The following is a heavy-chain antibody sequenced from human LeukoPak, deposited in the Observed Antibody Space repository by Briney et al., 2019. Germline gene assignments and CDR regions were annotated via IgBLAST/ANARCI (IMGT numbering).Heavy chain of an antibody. D-gene: IGHD5-24*01. V-gene: IGHV3-53*05. Sequence: GGSLRLSCAASGFTVSSNYMSWVRQAPGKGLEWVSVIYSGGSTYYADSVKGRFTISRDNSKNTLYLQMNSLRAEDTAVYYCAKDSRWLQGGRPNYWGQGTLVTVSS. J-gene: IGHJ4*02. CDR1: GFTVSSNY. CDR2: IYSGGST. CDR3: AKDSRWLQGGRPNY.